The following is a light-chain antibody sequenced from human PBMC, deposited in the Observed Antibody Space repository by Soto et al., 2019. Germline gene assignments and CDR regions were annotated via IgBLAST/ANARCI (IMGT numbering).Light chain of an antibody. CDR2: EVR. J-gene: IGLJ2*01. Sequence: QSALTQPASVSGSPGQSITISCTGTSSDVGGYNYVSWYQQHPGKAPKLMIYEVRNRPSGVSNRFSGSQSANTASLTISGLQAEDEAVYYCFSFTSSSTLGIFGGGTKLTVL. CDR1: SSDVGGYNY. CDR3: FSFTSSSTLGI. V-gene: IGLV2-14*01.